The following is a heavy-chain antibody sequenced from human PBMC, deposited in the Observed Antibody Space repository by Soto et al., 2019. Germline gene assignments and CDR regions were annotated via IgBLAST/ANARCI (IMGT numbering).Heavy chain of an antibody. V-gene: IGHV1-2*04. Sequence: ASVKVSCKASGYTFTGYYMHWVRQAPGQGLEWMGWINPNSGGTNYAQKFQGWVTMTRDTSISTAYMELSRLRSDDTAVYYCARAGGYYYGSGSYYSVSNLAIDYWGQGTLVTVSS. CDR2: INPNSGGT. CDR3: ARAGGYYYGSGSYYSVSNLAIDY. D-gene: IGHD3-10*01. CDR1: GYTFTGYY. J-gene: IGHJ4*02.